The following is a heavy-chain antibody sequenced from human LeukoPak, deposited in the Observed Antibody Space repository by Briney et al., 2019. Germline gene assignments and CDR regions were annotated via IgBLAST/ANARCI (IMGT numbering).Heavy chain of an antibody. V-gene: IGHV1-18*01. D-gene: IGHD2-2*01. CDR2: ISAYNGNT. CDR3: ARDCSSTPKVGYNWFDP. CDR1: GYTFTSYG. J-gene: IGHJ5*02. Sequence: ASVKVSCKASGYTFTSYGISWVRQAPGQGLEWMGWISAYNGNTNYAQKLQGRVTMTTDTSTSTAYMELRSLRSDDTAVYYCARDCSSTPKVGYNWFDPWGQGTLVTVSS.